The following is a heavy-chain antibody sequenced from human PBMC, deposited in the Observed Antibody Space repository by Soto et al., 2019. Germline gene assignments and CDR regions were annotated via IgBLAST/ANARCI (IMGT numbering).Heavy chain of an antibody. V-gene: IGHV3-33*01. CDR2: IWYDGSNK. D-gene: IGHD2-2*01. Sequence: GGSLRLSCAASGFTFSSYGMHWVRQAPGKGLEWVAVIWYDGSNKYYADSVKGRFTISRDNSKNTLYLQMNSLRAEDTAVYYCAREYCSSTSCYFVDYWGQGTLVTVSS. CDR3: AREYCSSTSCYFVDY. J-gene: IGHJ4*02. CDR1: GFTFSSYG.